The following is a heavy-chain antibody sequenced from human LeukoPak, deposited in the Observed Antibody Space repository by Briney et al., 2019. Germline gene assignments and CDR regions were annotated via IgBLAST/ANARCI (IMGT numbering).Heavy chain of an antibody. Sequence: PGKSLRLSCAASGFTFSNYAMHWVRQAPGQGLEWVAFISYDGSEKYYADSAKGRFTISRDNYENTLYLQMNSLRAEDTALYYCTSELRCSRFDFDYWGQGALVTVSS. D-gene: IGHD2-2*01. V-gene: IGHV3-30*04. CDR3: TSELRCSRFDFDY. CDR2: ISYDGSEK. CDR1: GFTFSNYA. J-gene: IGHJ4*02.